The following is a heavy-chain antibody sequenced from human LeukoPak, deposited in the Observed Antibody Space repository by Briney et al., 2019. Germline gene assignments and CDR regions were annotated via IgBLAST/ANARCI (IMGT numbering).Heavy chain of an antibody. J-gene: IGHJ4*02. V-gene: IGHV4-34*01. CDR2: IYHSGST. Sequence: SETLSPTCAVYGGSFSGYYWSWIRQPPGKGLEWIGEIYHSGSTNYNPSLKSRVTISVDKSKNQFSLKLSSVTAADTAVYYCARVQSTVAGFDYWGQGTLVTVSS. CDR3: ARVQSTVAGFDY. CDR1: GGSFSGYY. D-gene: IGHD6-19*01.